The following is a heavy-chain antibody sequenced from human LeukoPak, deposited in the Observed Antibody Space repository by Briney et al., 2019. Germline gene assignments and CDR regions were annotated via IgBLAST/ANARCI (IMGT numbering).Heavy chain of an antibody. Sequence: GGSLRLSCAVSGFTFSSSWMHWVRQAPGKGLEWVSYISSSGSTIYYADSVKGRFTISRDNAKNSLYLQMNSLRAEDTAVYFCARRRYNWNAIDYWGQGTLVTVSS. J-gene: IGHJ4*02. CDR2: ISSSGSTI. CDR1: GFTFSSSW. CDR3: ARRRYNWNAIDY. D-gene: IGHD1-20*01. V-gene: IGHV3-48*04.